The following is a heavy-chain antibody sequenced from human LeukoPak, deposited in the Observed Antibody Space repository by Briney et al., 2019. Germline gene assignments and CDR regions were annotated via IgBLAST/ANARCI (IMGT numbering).Heavy chain of an antibody. Sequence: GESLKISCTGSGYSFTSYCIGWVRQMPGKGLEWMGIIYPGDSDTRYSPSFQGQVTISADKSISTAYLQWSSLKASDTAMYYCAKTSGIAARPSSPYYYYYYGMDVWGQGTTVTVSS. V-gene: IGHV5-51*01. J-gene: IGHJ6*02. CDR1: GYSFTSYC. CDR2: IYPGDSDT. D-gene: IGHD6-6*01. CDR3: AKTSGIAARPSSPYYYYYYGMDV.